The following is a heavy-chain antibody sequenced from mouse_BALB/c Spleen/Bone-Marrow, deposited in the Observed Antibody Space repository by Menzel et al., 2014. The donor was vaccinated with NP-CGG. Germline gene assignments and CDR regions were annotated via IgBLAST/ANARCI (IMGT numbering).Heavy chain of an antibody. V-gene: IGHV1S29*02. CDR1: GYPFTDYI. Sequence: VQLQQSGPELVKPGASVKISCKASGYPFTDYIMLWVRQSHGKSLEWIGYIYPHTSDTGYNQKFKSKATLTVDISSSTAYMVLRSLTSEDSAVYYCVRAPPITSVVTRDYWGQGTTLTVSS. CDR3: VRAPPITSVVTRDY. J-gene: IGHJ2*01. CDR2: IYPHTSDT. D-gene: IGHD1-1*01.